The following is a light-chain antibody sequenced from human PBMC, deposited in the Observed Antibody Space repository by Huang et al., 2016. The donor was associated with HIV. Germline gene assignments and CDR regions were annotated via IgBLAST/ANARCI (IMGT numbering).Light chain of an antibody. J-gene: IGKJ2*02. Sequence: IVMTQSPDSLTVSVGGRATFECRSSQNIFYSTTRKNYLPWYQQKPGQSPQLLIYWATARESGIPDRFTGSGSETDFTLTINNVQAEDVAIYYCQQYYSTPCTFGQGTRLEI. CDR1: QNIFYSTTRKNY. V-gene: IGKV4-1*01. CDR3: QQYYSTPCT. CDR2: WAT.